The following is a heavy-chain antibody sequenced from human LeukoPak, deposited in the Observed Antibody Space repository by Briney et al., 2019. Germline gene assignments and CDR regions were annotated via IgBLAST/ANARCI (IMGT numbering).Heavy chain of an antibody. J-gene: IGHJ3*02. CDR3: ARDSYDAFDI. Sequence: GGSLRLSCAASGFTFSSYAMSWVRQAPGKGLEWVSVISGSGGSTYYADSVKGRFTISRDNAKNSLYLQMNSLRAEDTAVYYCARDSYDAFDIWGQGTMVIVSS. CDR1: GFTFSSYA. CDR2: ISGSGGST. V-gene: IGHV3-23*01.